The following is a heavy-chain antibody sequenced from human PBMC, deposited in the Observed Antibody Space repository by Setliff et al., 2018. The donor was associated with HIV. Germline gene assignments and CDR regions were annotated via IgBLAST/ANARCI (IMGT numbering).Heavy chain of an antibody. J-gene: IGHJ3*02. V-gene: IGHV1-18*01. Sequence: ASVKVSCKASGYSFNNYGVAWMRQVPGQGLEWMAYITIYNGYTHYAEKYQERVTMTTDTSTSTVYMELRRLRSDDTAIYYCARDTTMPDAFDIWGQGTRVTVS. D-gene: IGHD2-2*01. CDR2: ITIYNGYT. CDR1: GYSFNNYG. CDR3: ARDTTMPDAFDI.